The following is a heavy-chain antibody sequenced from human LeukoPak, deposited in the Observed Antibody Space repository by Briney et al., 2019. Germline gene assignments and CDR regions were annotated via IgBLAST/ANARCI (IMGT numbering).Heavy chain of an antibody. CDR1: GFTFSSYA. V-gene: IGHV3-23*01. Sequence: GGSLRLSCAASGFTFSSYAMSWVRQAPGKGLEGVSAISGSGGSTYYADSVKGRFTISRDNSKNTLYLQMNSPRAEDTAVYYCAKDGRDYYGSGSDTYWGQGTLVTVSS. J-gene: IGHJ4*02. CDR2: ISGSGGST. CDR3: AKDGRDYYGSGSDTY. D-gene: IGHD3-10*01.